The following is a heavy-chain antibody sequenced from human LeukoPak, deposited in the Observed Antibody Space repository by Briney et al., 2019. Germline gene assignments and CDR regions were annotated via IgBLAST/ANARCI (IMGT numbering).Heavy chain of an antibody. CDR1: GFTFSSYS. Sequence: GVSLRLSCAASGFTFSSYSMKWVRQAPGKGLEWFSSISSSSSYIYCADSVKGRFTISRDNAKNSLYLQMNSLRAEDTAVYYCARGSPPGYLNWFDPWGQGTLVTVSS. D-gene: IGHD5-18*01. CDR3: ARGSPPGYLNWFDP. CDR2: ISSSSSYI. V-gene: IGHV3-21*01. J-gene: IGHJ5*02.